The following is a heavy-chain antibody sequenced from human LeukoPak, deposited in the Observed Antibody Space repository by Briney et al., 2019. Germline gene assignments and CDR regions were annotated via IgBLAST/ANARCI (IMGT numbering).Heavy chain of an antibody. CDR3: ASRDRVAYYYDSSGYYYEGYFDY. CDR2: TIPIFGTA. V-gene: IGHV1-69*01. D-gene: IGHD3-22*01. J-gene: IGHJ4*02. Sequence: ASVKVSCKASGGTFSSYAISWVRQAPGQGLEWMGGTIPIFGTANYAQKFQGRVTITADESTSTAYMELSSLRSEDTAVYYCASRDRVAYYYDSSGYYYEGYFDYWGQGTLVTVSS. CDR1: GGTFSSYA.